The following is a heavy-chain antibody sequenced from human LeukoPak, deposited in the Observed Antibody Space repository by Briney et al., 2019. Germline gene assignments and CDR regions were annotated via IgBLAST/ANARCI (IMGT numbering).Heavy chain of an antibody. J-gene: IGHJ4*02. Sequence: PGGSLRLSCTASGFNLVDYGMSWVRQAPGKGLEWVSGINRNGDRTGYADSVKGRFTISRDSAKNSLYLQMNSLRVEDTAFYYCVRATTEADWGQGTLVTVSS. CDR2: INRNGDRT. V-gene: IGHV3-20*04. CDR1: GFNLVDYG. CDR3: VRATTEAD. D-gene: IGHD1-1*01.